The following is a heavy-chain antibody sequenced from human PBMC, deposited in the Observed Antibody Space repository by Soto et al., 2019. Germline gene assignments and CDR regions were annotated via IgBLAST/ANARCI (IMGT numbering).Heavy chain of an antibody. J-gene: IGHJ6*02. Sequence: SETLSLTCTVSGGSISSGGYYWSWIRQHPGKGLEWIGYIYYSGSTYYNPSLKSRVTISVDTSKNQFSLKLSSVTAAGTAVYYCARDQGLQVYYGMDVWGQGTTVTVAS. CDR2: IYYSGST. CDR3: ARDQGLQVYYGMDV. V-gene: IGHV4-31*03. CDR1: GGSISSGGYY. D-gene: IGHD4-4*01.